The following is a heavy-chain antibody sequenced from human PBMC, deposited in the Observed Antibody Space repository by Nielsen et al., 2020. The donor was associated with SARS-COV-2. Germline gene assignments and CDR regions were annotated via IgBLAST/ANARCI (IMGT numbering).Heavy chain of an antibody. Sequence: SETLSLTCRVSGDSIRSDAYYWSWIRQPPGKGLEWIGSIHYTGKTYYNWSLKSRISKSLDTSRNQFYLELTSVTAADTVVYYCAREDRLGGTYGYGLDVWGQGTTVTVSS. CDR3: AREDRLGGTYGYGLDV. D-gene: IGHD1-26*01. CDR2: IHYTGKT. J-gene: IGHJ6*02. CDR1: GDSIRSDAYY. V-gene: IGHV4-30-4*01.